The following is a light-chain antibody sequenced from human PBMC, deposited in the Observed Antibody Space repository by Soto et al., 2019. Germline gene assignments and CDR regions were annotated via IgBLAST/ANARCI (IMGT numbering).Light chain of an antibody. J-gene: IGLJ2*01. Sequence: QSALTQPASVSGSPGQSITISCTGTSSDVGGYNYVSRYQQHPGKAPKLMIYEVSNRPSEVSNRFSGSKSGNTASLTISGLQAEDEGNYYCSSYTSGSTLVVFGGGIKLTVL. CDR3: SSYTSGSTLVV. V-gene: IGLV2-14*01. CDR1: SSDVGGYNY. CDR2: EVS.